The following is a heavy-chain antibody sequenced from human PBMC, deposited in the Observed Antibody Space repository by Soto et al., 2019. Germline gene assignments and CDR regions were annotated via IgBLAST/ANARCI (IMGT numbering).Heavy chain of an antibody. D-gene: IGHD2-2*01. V-gene: IGHV4-59*08. CDR3: ARLIVVVPAAIEAGYYYYMDV. CDR1: GGSISSYY. CDR2: IYYSGST. J-gene: IGHJ6*03. Sequence: SETLSLTCTVSGGSISSYYWSWIRQPPGKGLEWIGYIYYSGSTNYNPSLKSRVTISVDTSKNQFSLKLSSVTAADPAVYYCARLIVVVPAAIEAGYYYYMDVWGKGTTVTVSS.